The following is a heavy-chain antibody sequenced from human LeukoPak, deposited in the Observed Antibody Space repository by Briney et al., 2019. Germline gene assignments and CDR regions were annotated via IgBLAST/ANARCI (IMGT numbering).Heavy chain of an antibody. CDR3: ARAGVTAESVGYYYSYMDV. Sequence: SVKVSCKASGGTFSSYAISWVRQAPGQGLEWVGGFMPLFGTPNYAQKFQGRVTITTDDATSTVYMELNSLRSEDTAVYYCARAGVTAESVGYYYSYMDVWGKGTAVTVSS. J-gene: IGHJ6*03. CDR1: GGTFSSYA. V-gene: IGHV1-69*05. CDR2: FMPLFGTP. D-gene: IGHD2-21*02.